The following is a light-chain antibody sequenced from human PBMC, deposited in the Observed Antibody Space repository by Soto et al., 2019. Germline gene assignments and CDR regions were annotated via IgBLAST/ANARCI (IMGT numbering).Light chain of an antibody. CDR2: LNSDGSH. CDR1: SGHSSYA. Sequence: QLVLTQSPSASASLGASVKLTCTLSSGHSSYAIAWHQQRPEKGPRYLMKLNSDGSHSKGDGIPDRFSGSISGAERYLTISSLQSEDEADYYCQTWVTGIQVFGGGTKVTVL. J-gene: IGLJ2*01. CDR3: QTWVTGIQV. V-gene: IGLV4-69*01.